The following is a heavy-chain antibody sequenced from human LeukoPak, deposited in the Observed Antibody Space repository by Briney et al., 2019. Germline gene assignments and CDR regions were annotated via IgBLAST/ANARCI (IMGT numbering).Heavy chain of an antibody. CDR2: IIPIFGTA. CDR1: GGTFSSYA. D-gene: IGHD6-19*01. Sequence: ASVKVSCKASGGTFSSYAISWVRQAPGQGLEWMGGIIPIFGTANYAQKFQGRVTITADKSTSTAYMELSSLRSEDTAVYYCARGEGYSSAWYGHFDSWGQGTLVTVSS. J-gene: IGHJ4*02. V-gene: IGHV1-69*06. CDR3: ARGEGYSSAWYGHFDS.